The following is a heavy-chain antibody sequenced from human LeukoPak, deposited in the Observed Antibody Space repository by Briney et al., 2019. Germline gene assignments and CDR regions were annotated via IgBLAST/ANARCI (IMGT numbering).Heavy chain of an antibody. CDR3: AKDLITIFGVVNPTPFDP. V-gene: IGHV3-30*02. Sequence: GALRLSCAASGFTFSSYGMHWVRQAPGKGLEWVAFIRYDGSNKYYADSVKGRFTISRDNSKNTLYLQMNSLRAEDTAVYYCAKDLITIFGVVNPTPFDPWGQGTLVTVSS. CDR2: IRYDGSNK. CDR1: GFTFSSYG. J-gene: IGHJ5*02. D-gene: IGHD3-3*01.